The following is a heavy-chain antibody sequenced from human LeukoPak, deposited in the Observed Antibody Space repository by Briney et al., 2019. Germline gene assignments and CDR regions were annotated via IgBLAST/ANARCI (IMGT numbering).Heavy chain of an antibody. V-gene: IGHV1-2*02. CDR3: AREEVSVISDTCCSGLGY. CDR1: GYTFTGFY. J-gene: IGHJ4*02. D-gene: IGHD3-10*01. Sequence: ASVKVSCKASGYTFTGFYIHWVRQAPGQGLEWMGWINPNSGGTNYAQKLHGRVTMTRDTSINTAYMELGSLRSDDTAVYYCAREEVSVISDTCCSGLGYWGQGTLVTVSS. CDR2: INPNSGGT.